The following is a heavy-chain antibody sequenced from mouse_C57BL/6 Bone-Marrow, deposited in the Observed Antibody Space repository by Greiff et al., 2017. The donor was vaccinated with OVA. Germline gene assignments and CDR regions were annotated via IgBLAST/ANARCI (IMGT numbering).Heavy chain of an antibody. D-gene: IGHD3-1*01. J-gene: IGHJ1*03. CDR1: GYTFTNYW. CDR2: IYPGGGYT. Sequence: VQVVESGAELVRPGTSVKMSCKASGYTFTNYWIGWAKQRPGHGLEWIGDIYPGGGYTNYNEKFKGKATLTADKSSSTAYMQFSSLTSEDSAIYYCARSGGPSRYFDVWGTGTTVTVSS. V-gene: IGHV1-63*01. CDR3: ARSGGPSRYFDV.